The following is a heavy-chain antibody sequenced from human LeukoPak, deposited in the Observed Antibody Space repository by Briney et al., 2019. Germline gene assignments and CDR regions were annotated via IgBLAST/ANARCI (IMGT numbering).Heavy chain of an antibody. V-gene: IGHV3-21*01. Sequence: GGSLRLSCAASGFTFNSYSMNWVRQAPGKGLEWVSSISGSNSYIYYADSMKGRFTISRDNSKNTLYLQMNSLRAEDTAVYYCAKDRQENYYDSSGYYNYFDYWGQGTLVTVSS. D-gene: IGHD3-22*01. CDR3: AKDRQENYYDSSGYYNYFDY. J-gene: IGHJ4*02. CDR1: GFTFNSYS. CDR2: ISGSNSYI.